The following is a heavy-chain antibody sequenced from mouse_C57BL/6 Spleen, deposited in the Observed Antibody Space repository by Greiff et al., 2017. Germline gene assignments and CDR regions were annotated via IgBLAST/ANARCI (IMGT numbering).Heavy chain of an antibody. CDR2: IDPSDSET. Sequence: QVQLQQPGAELVRPGSSVKLSCKASGYTFTSYWMHWVKQRPIQGLEWIGNIDPSDSETHYNQKFKDKATLTVDKSSITAYMQLSSLTSEDSSFYDCAIGYDDDPYYAMDYWGQGTSVTVSS. CDR3: AIGYDDDPYYAMDY. CDR1: GYTFTSYW. D-gene: IGHD2-14*01. V-gene: IGHV1-52*01. J-gene: IGHJ4*01.